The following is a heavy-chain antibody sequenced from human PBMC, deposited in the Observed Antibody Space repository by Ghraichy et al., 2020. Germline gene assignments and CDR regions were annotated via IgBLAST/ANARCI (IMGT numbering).Heavy chain of an antibody. CDR1: GGSISSYY. J-gene: IGHJ3*02. V-gene: IGHV4-59*01. Sequence: SETLSLTCTVSGGSISSYYWTWIRQPPGKGLEWMGYIYYSGSTNYNPSLKSRVTLLVDTSKNQFSLKLRSVTAADTAVYYCARILVVYDAFDIWGHGTMVTVSS. D-gene: IGHD2-2*01. CDR2: IYYSGST. CDR3: ARILVVYDAFDI.